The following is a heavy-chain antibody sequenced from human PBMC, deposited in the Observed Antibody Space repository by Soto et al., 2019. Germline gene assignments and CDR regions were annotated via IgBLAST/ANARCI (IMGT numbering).Heavy chain of an antibody. V-gene: IGHV4-31*03. CDR1: GGSMSSGGYY. J-gene: IGHJ4*02. CDR2: IYYSGST. CDR3: ARGHYDILTGYPTTQFDY. Sequence: SETLSLTCTVSGGSMSSGGYYWTWIRQHPGKGLEWIGYIYYSGSTYYNPSLKSRVTISVDTSKNHFSLKLSSVTAADTAVYYCARGHYDILTGYPTTQFDYWGQGTLVTVSS. D-gene: IGHD3-9*01.